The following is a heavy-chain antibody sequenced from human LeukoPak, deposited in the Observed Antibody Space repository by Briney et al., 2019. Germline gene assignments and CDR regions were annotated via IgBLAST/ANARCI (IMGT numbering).Heavy chain of an antibody. J-gene: IGHJ5*02. Sequence: SVKVSCKASGYTFTRYDINWVRQATGQGLEWMGWMNPNSGNTGYAQKFQGRVTMTRNTSISTAYMELSSLRSEDTAVYYCARVRGVRGVNTYNWFDPWGQGTLVTVSS. CDR3: ARVRGVRGVNTYNWFDP. CDR2: MNPNSGNT. CDR1: GYTFTRYD. D-gene: IGHD3-10*01. V-gene: IGHV1-8*01.